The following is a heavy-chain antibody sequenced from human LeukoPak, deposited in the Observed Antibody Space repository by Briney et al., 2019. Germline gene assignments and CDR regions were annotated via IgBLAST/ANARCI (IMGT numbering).Heavy chain of an antibody. J-gene: IGHJ4*02. CDR1: GFTFSSYG. D-gene: IGHD6-13*01. CDR3: AREWQGGIAAAGTRIEGDY. CDR2: ISYDGSNK. V-gene: IGHV3-30*03. Sequence: HPGGSLRLSCAASGFTFSSYGMHWVRQAPGKGLEWVAVISYDGSNKYYADSVKGRFTISRDNAENSLFLQMNSLRAEDTAVYYCAREWQGGIAAAGTRIEGDYWGQGILVAVSS.